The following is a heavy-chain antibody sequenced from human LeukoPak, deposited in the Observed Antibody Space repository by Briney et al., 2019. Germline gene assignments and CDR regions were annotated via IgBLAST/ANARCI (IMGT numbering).Heavy chain of an antibody. Sequence: GGSLRLSCAASGFTFRDYGMSWVRQAPGKGLEWVSYISSSGSTIYYADSVKGRFTISRDNAKNTLYLQMNSLRAEDTAVYYCARDHRGSGSRYYYYYMDVWGKGTTVTISS. CDR1: GFTFRDYG. CDR3: ARDHRGSGSRYYYYYMDV. CDR2: ISSSGSTI. J-gene: IGHJ6*03. D-gene: IGHD3-10*01. V-gene: IGHV3-48*04.